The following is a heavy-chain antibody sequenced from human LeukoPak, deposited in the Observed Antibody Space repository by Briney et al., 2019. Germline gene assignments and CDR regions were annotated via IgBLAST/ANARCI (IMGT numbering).Heavy chain of an antibody. J-gene: IGHJ4*02. Sequence: GRSLRLSCAASGFTFSSHGIHWVRQAPGKGLEWVALIWYDGSNKYYADSVKGRFTISRDNSKSTLYLQMNSLRAEDTAVYYCAREGSLWFGESKTDYWGQGTLVTVSS. CDR2: IWYDGSNK. D-gene: IGHD3-10*01. V-gene: IGHV3-33*01. CDR3: AREGSLWFGESKTDY. CDR1: GFTFSSHG.